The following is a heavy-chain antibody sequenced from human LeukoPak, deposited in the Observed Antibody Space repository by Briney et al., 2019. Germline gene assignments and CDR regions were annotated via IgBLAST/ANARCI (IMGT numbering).Heavy chain of an antibody. V-gene: IGHV1-69*13. J-gene: IGHJ5*02. CDR2: IIPIFGTA. CDR3: ARGSGWPGDWFDP. CDR1: GGTFSSYA. Sequence: ASVKVSCKASGGTFSSYAISWVRQAPGQGLEWMGGIIPIFGTANYAQKFQSRVTITADESTSTAYMELSSLRSEDTTVYYCARGSGWPGDWFDPWGQGTLVTVSS. D-gene: IGHD6-19*01.